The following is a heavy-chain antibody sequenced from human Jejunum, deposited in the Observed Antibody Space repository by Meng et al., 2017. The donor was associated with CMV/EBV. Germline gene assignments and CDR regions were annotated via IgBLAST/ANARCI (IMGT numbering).Heavy chain of an antibody. J-gene: IGHJ4*02. Sequence: TFTGVYINWVQQAPGQGLEWLGWINPNNGGTNYAQKFQGRVTMTGDTSTSTAYMELSRLSSDDTAVYYCTRDLYCGGNCYSAVDYWGQGTQVTVSS. CDR2: INPNNGGT. CDR3: TRDLYCGGNCYSAVDY. D-gene: IGHD2-21*01. CDR1: TFTGVY. V-gene: IGHV1-2*02.